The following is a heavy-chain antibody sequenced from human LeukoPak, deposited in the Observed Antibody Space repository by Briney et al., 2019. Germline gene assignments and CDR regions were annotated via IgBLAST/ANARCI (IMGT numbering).Heavy chain of an antibody. D-gene: IGHD3-9*01. CDR3: ARHGSVAYYDILTGYGARGYFDY. CDR1: GGSISSSSYY. Sequence: SETLSLTCTVSGGSISSSSYYWGWIRQPPGKGLEWIGSIYDSGSTYYNPSLKSRVTISVDTSKNQFSLKLSSVTAADTAVYYCARHGSVAYYDILTGYGARGYFDYWGQGTLVTVSS. V-gene: IGHV4-39*01. J-gene: IGHJ4*02. CDR2: IYDSGST.